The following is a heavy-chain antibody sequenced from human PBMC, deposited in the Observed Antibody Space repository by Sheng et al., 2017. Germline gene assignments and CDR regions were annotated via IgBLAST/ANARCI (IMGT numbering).Heavy chain of an antibody. V-gene: IGHV3-33*08. CDR1: GFTFSNNG. D-gene: IGHD3-16*01. CDR2: IWFDGSNV. CDR3: ARLLGGTGSPGAAVDV. Sequence: QVYLVESGGGVVQPGRSLRLSCVASGFTFSNNGMHWVRQAPGKGLEWLTYIWFDGSNVDYADSVKGRFTISRDNFRNTLYLQMDSLRVEDTGVYYCARLLGGTGSPGAAVDVWGQGDNGSPS. J-gene: IGHJ6*02.